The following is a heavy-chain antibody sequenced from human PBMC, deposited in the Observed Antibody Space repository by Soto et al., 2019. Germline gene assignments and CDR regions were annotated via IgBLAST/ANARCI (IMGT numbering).Heavy chain of an antibody. D-gene: IGHD2-15*01. V-gene: IGHV4-31*03. J-gene: IGHJ4*02. CDR1: GGSISSGGYC. CDR3: ARDHPVSSNSFLE. CDR2: VHDSGNT. Sequence: PSEPLSLTCTVSGGSISSGGYCWSWIRQHPGKGLEWIGYVHDSGNTYYNPSLKSRATISVDKSKNQFFLNLSSVTAADTAVYYCARDHPVSSNSFLEWGKGNLVT.